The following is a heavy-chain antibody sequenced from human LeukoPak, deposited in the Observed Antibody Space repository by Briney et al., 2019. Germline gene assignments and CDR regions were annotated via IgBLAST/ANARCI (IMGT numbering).Heavy chain of an antibody. V-gene: IGHV3-30*01. CDR1: GFTFSSYA. CDR2: ISYDGSNK. D-gene: IGHD3-3*01. CDR3: ARGPELRFLGGNYCYYMDV. J-gene: IGHJ6*03. Sequence: PGGSLRLSCAASGFTFSSYAMHWVRQAPGKGLEWVAVISYDGSNKYYADSVKGRFTISRDNSKNTLYLQMNSLRAEDTAVYYCARGPELRFLGGNYCYYMDVWGKGTTVTVSS.